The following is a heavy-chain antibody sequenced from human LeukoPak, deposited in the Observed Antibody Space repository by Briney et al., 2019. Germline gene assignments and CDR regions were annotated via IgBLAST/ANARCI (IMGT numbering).Heavy chain of an antibody. CDR3: ARDRPDYSNYEGTFDY. V-gene: IGHV1-69*04. CDR2: IIPILGIA. J-gene: IGHJ4*02. Sequence: ASVKVSCKAPGGTFSSYAISWVRQAPGQGLEWMGRIIPILGIANYAQKFQGRVTITADKSTSTAYMELSSLRSEDTAVYYCARDRPDYSNYEGTFDYWGQGTLVTVSS. CDR1: GGTFSSYA. D-gene: IGHD4-11*01.